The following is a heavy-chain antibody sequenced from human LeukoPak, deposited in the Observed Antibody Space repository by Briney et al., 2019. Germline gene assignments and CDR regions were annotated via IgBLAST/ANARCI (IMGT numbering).Heavy chain of an antibody. CDR3: ARISGSYYQGLDY. Sequence: GGSLRLSCAASGFTFSSYSMNWVRQALGKGLEWVSYISSSSSTIYYADSVKGRFTISRDNAKNSLYLQMNSLRAEDTGVYYCARISGSYYQGLDYWGQGTLVTVSS. J-gene: IGHJ4*02. CDR1: GFTFSSYS. CDR2: ISSSSSTI. D-gene: IGHD1-26*01. V-gene: IGHV3-48*01.